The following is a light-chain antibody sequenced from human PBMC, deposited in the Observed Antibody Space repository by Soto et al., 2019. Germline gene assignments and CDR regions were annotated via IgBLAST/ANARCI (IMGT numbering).Light chain of an antibody. V-gene: IGKV1-9*01. CDR2: AAS. CDR3: QQYNSHSKT. CDR1: QGISSY. J-gene: IGKJ1*01. Sequence: IQLTQSPSSLSASVGDRVTITCRASQGISSYLAWYQQQPGKAPNLLIYAASTLQSGVPSRFSGSGSGTEFSLTITSLQPDDFATFYCQQYNSHSKTFGQGTKVDI.